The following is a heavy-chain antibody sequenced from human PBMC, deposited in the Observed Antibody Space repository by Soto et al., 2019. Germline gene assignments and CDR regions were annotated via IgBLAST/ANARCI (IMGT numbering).Heavy chain of an antibody. CDR3: ARDGFDNWNDLA. CDR2: IKQDGSEK. Sequence: EVQLVESGGGLVQPGGSLRLSCAASGFTFSSYWMSWVRQAPGKGLEWVANIKQDGSEKYYVDSVKGRFTISRDNAKNSLYLQMNRLRAEATAVYYCARDGFDNWNDLAWGQGTLVTVSS. V-gene: IGHV3-7*01. D-gene: IGHD1-1*01. CDR1: GFTFSSYW. J-gene: IGHJ5*02.